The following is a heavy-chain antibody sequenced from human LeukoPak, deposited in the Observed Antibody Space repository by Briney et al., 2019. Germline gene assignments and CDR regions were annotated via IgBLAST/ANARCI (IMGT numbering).Heavy chain of an antibody. CDR3: ARDQGTYMDV. Sequence: GASVTVSCKSSGYTHTGYYMHWVRQAPGQGLEGMGWINPNSGGTNYAQKFQGRVTMTRDTSISTAYMELSRLRSDDTAVYYCARDQGTYMDVWGKGTTVTVSS. V-gene: IGHV1-2*02. J-gene: IGHJ6*03. CDR2: INPNSGGT. D-gene: IGHD1-1*01. CDR1: GYTHTGYY.